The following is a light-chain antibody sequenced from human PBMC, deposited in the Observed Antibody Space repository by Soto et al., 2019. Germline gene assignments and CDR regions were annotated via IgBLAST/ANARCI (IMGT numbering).Light chain of an antibody. V-gene: IGLV2-14*01. CDR2: EVS. Sequence: QSALTQPASVSGSPGQSITISCTGTSSDVGGYNYVSWYQQHPGKAPKLMIYEVSNRPSGVSNRFSGSRSGNTASLTISGLQAEDEAEYYCNSYTSSSTFVLGTGTKLTVL. CDR3: NSYTSSSTFV. CDR1: SSDVGGYNY. J-gene: IGLJ1*01.